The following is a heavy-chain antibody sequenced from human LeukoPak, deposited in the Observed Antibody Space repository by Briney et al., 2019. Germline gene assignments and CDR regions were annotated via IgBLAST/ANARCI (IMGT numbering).Heavy chain of an antibody. J-gene: IGHJ3*02. CDR1: GFTFSKHW. CDR2: IKSDGSEK. CDR3: ARNTDRASDI. V-gene: IGHV3-7*01. D-gene: IGHD3-22*01. Sequence: PGGSLRLSCAASGFTFSKHWMGWFRQAPGKGLEWVATIKSDGSEKYYGDSVTGRFTVSRDNAKNTLYLEMNRLSVEDTAVYYCARNTDRASDIWGQGTMVAVSS.